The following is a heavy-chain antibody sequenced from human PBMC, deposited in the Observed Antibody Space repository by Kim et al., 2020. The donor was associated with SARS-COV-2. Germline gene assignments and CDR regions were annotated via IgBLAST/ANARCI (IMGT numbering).Heavy chain of an antibody. J-gene: IGHJ4*02. D-gene: IGHD5-12*01. CDR3: AKTDGDIVATIYGFDY. CDR1: GFTFSSYA. V-gene: IGHV3-23*01. CDR2: ISGSGGST. Sequence: GGSLRLSCAASGFTFSSYAMSWVRQAPGKGLEWVSAISGSGGSTYYADSVKGRFTISRDNSKNTLYLQMNSLRAEDTAVYYCAKTDGDIVATIYGFDYWGQGTLVTVSS.